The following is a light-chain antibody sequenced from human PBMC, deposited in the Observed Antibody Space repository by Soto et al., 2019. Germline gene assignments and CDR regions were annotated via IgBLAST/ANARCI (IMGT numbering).Light chain of an antibody. Sequence: QSALTQPASVSGSPGQSITISCTGTTNDIGGYDYVSWYQQSPGKVPKLLISDVTDRAAGVSHRFSGSKSGNTATLTISGLQAEDETDYYCSSGTNSASHVVFGGGTKVTVL. CDR3: SSGTNSASHVV. CDR1: TNDIGGYDY. J-gene: IGLJ3*02. V-gene: IGLV2-14*01. CDR2: DVT.